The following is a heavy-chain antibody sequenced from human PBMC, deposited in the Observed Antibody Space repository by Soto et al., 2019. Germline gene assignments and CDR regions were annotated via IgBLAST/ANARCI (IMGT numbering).Heavy chain of an antibody. CDR3: ARDVRDSSGYPEYYFDY. CDR2: IFSGGNT. Sequence: EVQLVESGGGLVQPGGSLRLSCAASGFTVSSNYMSWVRQAPGKGLEWVSVIFSGGNTYYADSVKGRFTISRDNSKNTLYLQMNSGRAEDTAVYYCARDVRDSSGYPEYYFDYWGQGTLVTVPS. CDR1: GFTVSSNY. D-gene: IGHD3-22*01. V-gene: IGHV3-66*01. J-gene: IGHJ4*02.